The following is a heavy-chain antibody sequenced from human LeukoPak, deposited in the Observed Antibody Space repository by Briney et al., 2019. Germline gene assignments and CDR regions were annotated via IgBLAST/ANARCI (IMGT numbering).Heavy chain of an antibody. J-gene: IGHJ4*02. CDR1: GFTFSSYG. V-gene: IGHV3-33*01. Sequence: GRSLRLSCAASGFTFSSYGMHWVRQAPGKGVEWVAVVWYDGSNKYYADSVKGRFTISRDNSKNTLYLQMNSLRAEDTAVYYCARDGSSGWYWVDYWGQGTLVTVSS. D-gene: IGHD6-19*01. CDR3: ARDGSSGWYWVDY. CDR2: VWYDGSNK.